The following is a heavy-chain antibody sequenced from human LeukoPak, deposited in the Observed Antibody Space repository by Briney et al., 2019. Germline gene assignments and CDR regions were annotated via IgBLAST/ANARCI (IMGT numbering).Heavy chain of an antibody. V-gene: IGHV1-2*02. CDR2: INPNSGGT. J-gene: IGHJ3*02. Sequence: ASVKVSCKASGYTFTGYYMHWVRQAPGQGLEWMGWINPNSGGTNYAQKFQGRVTMTRDTSISTAYMELSRLRSDDTAVYYCARGRRKGSESYLAAFDIWGQGTMVTVSS. CDR1: GYTFTGYY. D-gene: IGHD3-10*01. CDR3: ARGRRKGSESYLAAFDI.